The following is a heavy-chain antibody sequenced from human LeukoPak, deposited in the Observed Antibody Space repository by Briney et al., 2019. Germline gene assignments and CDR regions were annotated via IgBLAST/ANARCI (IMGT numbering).Heavy chain of an antibody. V-gene: IGHV3-7*01. CDR2: IKQDGSEK. Sequence: GGSLRLSCAASGFTFSSYWMSWVRQAPGRGLEWVANIKQDGSEKYYVDSVKGRFTISRDNAKNSLYLQMNSLRAEDTAVYYCARVGGLGELAYWGQGTLVTVSS. CDR1: GFTFSSYW. CDR3: ARVGGLGELAY. J-gene: IGHJ4*02. D-gene: IGHD3-16*01.